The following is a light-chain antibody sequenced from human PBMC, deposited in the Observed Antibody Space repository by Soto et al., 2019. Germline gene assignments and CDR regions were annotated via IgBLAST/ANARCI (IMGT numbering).Light chain of an antibody. CDR2: EGS. CDR3: QAYDYSLTAFV. V-gene: IGLV2-14*02. CDR1: SSDVGSYNL. Sequence: QSALTQPASVSGSPGRSITISCTGTSSDVGSYNLVSWYQQHPGKAPKLMIYEGSKRPSGVSNRFSGSKSGTSASLAITGLXAEDEADYYCQAYDYSLTAFVFGGGTQLTVL. J-gene: IGLJ3*02.